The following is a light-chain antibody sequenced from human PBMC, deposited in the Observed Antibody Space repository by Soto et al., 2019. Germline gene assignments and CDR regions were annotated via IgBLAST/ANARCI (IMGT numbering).Light chain of an antibody. CDR1: QSVSSN. Sequence: EIVMTQSPGTLSLSPGERATLSCRAGQSVSSNLAWYQQKPGQAPRLLIYGASTRATGIPARFTGSGSGTEFNLTISSLQFDDSAVYYCQQYNNWWTFGQGTKVDIK. CDR2: GAS. J-gene: IGKJ1*01. V-gene: IGKV3-15*01. CDR3: QQYNNWWT.